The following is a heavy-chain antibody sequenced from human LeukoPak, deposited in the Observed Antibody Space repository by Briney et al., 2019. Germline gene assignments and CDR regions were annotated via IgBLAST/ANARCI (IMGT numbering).Heavy chain of an antibody. Sequence: SEALSLTCTVSGGSISSYYWSWIRQPPGKGLEWIGYIYYSGSTNYNPSLKSRVTISVDTSKNQFSLELSSVTAADTAVYYCARGGWSLDYWGQGTLVTVSS. CDR1: GGSISSYY. CDR2: IYYSGST. D-gene: IGHD6-19*01. J-gene: IGHJ4*02. CDR3: ARGGWSLDY. V-gene: IGHV4-59*08.